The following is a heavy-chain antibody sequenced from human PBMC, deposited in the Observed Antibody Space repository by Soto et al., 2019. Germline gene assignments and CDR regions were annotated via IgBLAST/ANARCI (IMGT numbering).Heavy chain of an antibody. V-gene: IGHV1-69*13. CDR1: GGTFSSYA. CDR3: ARNRIAAAGRGAFDI. Sequence: ASVKVSCKASGGTFSSYAISWVRQAPGQGLEWMGGTIPIFGTANYAQKFQGRVTITADESTSTAYMELSSLRSEDTAVYYCARNRIAAAGRGAFDIWGQGTMVTVSS. CDR2: TIPIFGTA. D-gene: IGHD6-13*01. J-gene: IGHJ3*02.